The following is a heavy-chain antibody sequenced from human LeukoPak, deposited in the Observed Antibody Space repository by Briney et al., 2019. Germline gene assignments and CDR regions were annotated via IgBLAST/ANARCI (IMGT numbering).Heavy chain of an antibody. J-gene: IGHJ6*02. D-gene: IGHD3-22*01. Sequence: GRSLRLPCAASGFTFSSYGMHWVRQAPGKGLGWVAVISYDGSNKYYADSVKGRFTISRDNSKNTLYLQMNSLRAEDTAVYYCAKDRRYYDSSGYYGDYYYYYGMDVWGQGTTVTVSS. CDR3: AKDRRYYDSSGYYGDYYYYYGMDV. CDR1: GFTFSSYG. V-gene: IGHV3-30*18. CDR2: ISYDGSNK.